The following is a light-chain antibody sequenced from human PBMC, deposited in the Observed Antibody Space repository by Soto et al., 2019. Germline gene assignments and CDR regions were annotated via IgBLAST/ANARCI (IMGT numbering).Light chain of an antibody. Sequence: QSVLTQPASVSGSPGQSITISCTGTSSDVGGYNYVSWYQQHPGKAPKLMIXDVSNRPSGVPDRFSGSKSGNTASLTISGLQAEDEADYYCCSYAGDLALFGGGTKVTVL. CDR2: DVS. CDR1: SSDVGGYNY. CDR3: CSYAGDLAL. J-gene: IGLJ2*01. V-gene: IGLV2-11*01.